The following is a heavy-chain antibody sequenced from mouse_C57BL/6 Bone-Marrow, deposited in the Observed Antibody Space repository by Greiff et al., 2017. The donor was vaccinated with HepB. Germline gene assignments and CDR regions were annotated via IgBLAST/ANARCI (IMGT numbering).Heavy chain of an antibody. Sequence: EVKLVESGPGLVKPSQSLSLTCSVTGYSITSGYYWNWIRQFPGNKLEWMGYISYDGSNNYNPSLKNRISITRDTSKNQFFLKLNSVTTEDTATYYCARGPGDYVDYWGQGTTLTVSS. J-gene: IGHJ2*01. V-gene: IGHV3-6*01. CDR2: ISYDGSN. CDR1: GYSITSGYY. CDR3: ARGPGDYVDY.